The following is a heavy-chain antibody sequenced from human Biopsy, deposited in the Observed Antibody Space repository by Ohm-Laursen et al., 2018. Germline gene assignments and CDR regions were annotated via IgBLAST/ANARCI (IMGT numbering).Heavy chain of an antibody. Sequence: ASSVKVSCQASGYTFTSYGISWVRQAPGQGLEWMGWMNTENGNTIYAQNLQGRVTMTADTSTSTAYMEVTSLRSDDTDVYYCARAKLEPVYYYYGMDVWGQGTTVTVSS. CDR3: ARAKLEPVYYYYGMDV. CDR2: MNTENGNT. V-gene: IGHV1-18*01. J-gene: IGHJ6*02. CDR1: GYTFTSYG. D-gene: IGHD1-1*01.